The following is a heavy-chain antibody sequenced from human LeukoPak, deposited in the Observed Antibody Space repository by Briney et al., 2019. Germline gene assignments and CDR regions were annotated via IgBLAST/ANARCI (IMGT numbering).Heavy chain of an antibody. Sequence: GGSLRLSCVASGFIFSAYSMQWVRQAPGKRLEYVSGISPDGTNIFYADSVKGRFTMSRDNSNNMVYLQMGSLRPEDTAVYYCARGVSRLYSSSWYLRHWFDPWGQGTLVTVSS. J-gene: IGHJ5*02. CDR1: GFIFSAYS. D-gene: IGHD6-13*01. V-gene: IGHV3-64*02. CDR3: ARGVSRLYSSSWYLRHWFDP. CDR2: ISPDGTNI.